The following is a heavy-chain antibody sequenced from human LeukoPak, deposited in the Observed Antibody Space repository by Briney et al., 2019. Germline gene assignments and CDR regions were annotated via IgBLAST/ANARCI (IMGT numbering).Heavy chain of an antibody. CDR1: GFTFSSYA. CDR3: YSDDAFDI. Sequence: GESLRLSCAASGFTFSSYAMHWVRQAPGKGLEWVAVISYDGSNKYYADSVKGRFTISRDNSKNTLYLQMNSLRAEDTAVYYCYSDDAFDIWGQGTMVTVSS. D-gene: IGHD2-21*01. CDR2: ISYDGSNK. J-gene: IGHJ3*02. V-gene: IGHV3-30-3*01.